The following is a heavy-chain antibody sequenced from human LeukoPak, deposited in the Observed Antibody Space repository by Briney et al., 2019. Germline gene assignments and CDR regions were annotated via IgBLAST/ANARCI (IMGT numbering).Heavy chain of an antibody. Sequence: SQALSLTCTVSGGSISSGGYYWSWIRQHPGKGPEWIGYIYYSGSTYYNPSLKSRLTISVDTSKNQFSLKLNSVTAADRAVYYCARQNKVSYYYGMDVWGQGTTVTVSS. CDR3: ARQNKVSYYYGMDV. CDR2: IYYSGST. CDR1: GGSISSGGYY. J-gene: IGHJ6*02. V-gene: IGHV4-31*03.